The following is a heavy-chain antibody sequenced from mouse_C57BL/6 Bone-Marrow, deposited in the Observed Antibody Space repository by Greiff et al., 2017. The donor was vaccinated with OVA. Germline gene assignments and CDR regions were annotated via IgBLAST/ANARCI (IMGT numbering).Heavy chain of an antibody. J-gene: IGHJ3*01. Sequence: EVQLQQSGGGLVQPGGSLKLSCAASGFTFSDYYMYWVRQTPEKRLEWVAYISNGGGSTYYPDTVKGRFTISRDNAKNTLYLQMSRLKSEDTAMYYCARHGALLLPLAYWGQGTLVTVSA. D-gene: IGHD1-1*01. CDR1: GFTFSDYY. CDR3: ARHGALLLPLAY. CDR2: ISNGGGST. V-gene: IGHV5-12*01.